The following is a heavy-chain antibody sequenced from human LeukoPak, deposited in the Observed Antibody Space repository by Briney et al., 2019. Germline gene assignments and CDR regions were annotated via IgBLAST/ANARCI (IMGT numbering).Heavy chain of an antibody. Sequence: ASAKVSCKASGYTFTSYYMHWVRQAPGQGLEWMGIINPSGGSTSYAQKFQGRVTMTRDTSTSTVYMELSSLRSEDTAVYYCARAAEPIPHFDYWGQGTLVTVSS. J-gene: IGHJ4*02. V-gene: IGHV1-46*01. CDR2: INPSGGST. D-gene: IGHD1-14*01. CDR1: GYTFTSYY. CDR3: ARAAEPIPHFDY.